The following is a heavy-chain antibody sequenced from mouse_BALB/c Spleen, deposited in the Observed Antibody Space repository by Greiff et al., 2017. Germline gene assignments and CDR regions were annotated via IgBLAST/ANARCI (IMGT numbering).Heavy chain of an antibody. V-gene: IGHV5-17*02. CDR3: ARRSMITTYYFDY. J-gene: IGHJ2*01. CDR2: ISSGSSTI. CDR1: GFTFSSFG. Sequence: EVQLVESGGGLVQPGGSRKLSCAASGFTFSSFGMHWVRQAPEKGLEWVAYISSGSSTIYYADTVKGRFTISRDNPKNTLFLQMTSLRSEDTAMYYCARRSMITTYYFDYWGQGTTLTVSS. D-gene: IGHD2-4*01.